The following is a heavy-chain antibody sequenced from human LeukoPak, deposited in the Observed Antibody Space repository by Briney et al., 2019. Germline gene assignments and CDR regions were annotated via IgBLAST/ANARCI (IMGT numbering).Heavy chain of an antibody. CDR1: GFTFSSYE. CDR3: AELGITMIGGV. Sequence: GGSLRLSCAASGFTFSSYEMNWVRQAPGEGLEWVSYISGSGSTIYYADSVKGRFTISRDNAKNSLYLQMNSLRAEDTAVYYCAELGITMIGGVWGKGTTVTISS. V-gene: IGHV3-48*03. D-gene: IGHD3-10*02. J-gene: IGHJ6*04. CDR2: ISGSGSTI.